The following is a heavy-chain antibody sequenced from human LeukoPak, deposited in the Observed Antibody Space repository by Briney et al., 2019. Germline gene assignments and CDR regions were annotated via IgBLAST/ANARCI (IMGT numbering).Heavy chain of an antibody. CDR3: VRFYSGSYWGGYYFDY. D-gene: IGHD1-26*01. V-gene: IGHV3-7*01. CDR2: IKQDGSEK. CDR1: GFTFSSYW. Sequence: PGGSLRLSCAASGFTFSSYWMSWVRQAPGKGLEWVANIKQDGSEKYYVDSVKGRFTISRDNAKNSLYLQMNSLRAEDTAVYYCVRFYSGSYWGGYYFDYWGQGTLVTVSS. J-gene: IGHJ4*02.